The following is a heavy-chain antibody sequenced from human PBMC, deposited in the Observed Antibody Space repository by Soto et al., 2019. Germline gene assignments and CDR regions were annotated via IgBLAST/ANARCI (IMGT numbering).Heavy chain of an antibody. V-gene: IGHV1-46*01. CDR1: GYTFTSYY. CDR2: IFPSGGST. Sequence: QVQLMQSGAEVKKPGASVKVSCKASGYTFTSYYMHWVRQAPGQGLEWMGTIFPSGGSTRYAQKFQGRVTMTWDTPTSTVYMELSSLSSEDTAVYYCARDWELGYWGQGTLVTVSS. CDR3: ARDWELGY. J-gene: IGHJ4*01. D-gene: IGHD1-26*01.